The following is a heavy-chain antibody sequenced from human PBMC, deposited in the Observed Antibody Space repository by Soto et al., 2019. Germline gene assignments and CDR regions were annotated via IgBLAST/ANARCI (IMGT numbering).Heavy chain of an antibody. J-gene: IGHJ4*02. CDR3: ASGGYCSSTGCPLLQFDY. Sequence: EVQLVESGGGLVKPGGSLRLSCAASGFTFSTYIMNWVRQAPGKGLEWVSSISSSSTYIYYADPVKGLFTFSRDNAKNSLYLQMNSLRAEDTAVYCCASGGYCSSTGCPLLQFDYWGQGSLVTVSS. CDR2: ISSSSTYI. CDR1: GFTFSTYI. D-gene: IGHD2-2*01. V-gene: IGHV3-21*01.